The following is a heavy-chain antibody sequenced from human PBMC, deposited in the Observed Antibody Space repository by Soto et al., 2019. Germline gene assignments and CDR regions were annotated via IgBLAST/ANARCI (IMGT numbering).Heavy chain of an antibody. CDR2: IWYDGSNK. J-gene: IGHJ6*02. V-gene: IGHV3-33*01. CDR1: GFTFSSYG. Sequence: GESLKISCAASGFTFSSYGMHWVRQAPGKGLEWVAVIWYDGSNKYYADSVKGRFTISRDNSKNTLYLQMNSLRAEDTAVYYCARDGYDILTGYYVAGSPDYYGMDVWGQGTTVTVSS. D-gene: IGHD3-9*01. CDR3: ARDGYDILTGYYVAGSPDYYGMDV.